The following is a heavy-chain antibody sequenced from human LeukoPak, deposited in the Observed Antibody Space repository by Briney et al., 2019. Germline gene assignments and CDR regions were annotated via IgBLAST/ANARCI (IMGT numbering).Heavy chain of an antibody. CDR3: ATSIAAAGTPLDY. Sequence: VASVKVSCKASGGTFSSYTISWVRQAPGQGLEWMGRIIPILGIANYAQKFQGRVTITADKSTSTAYMELSSLRSEDTAMYYCATSIAAAGTPLDYWGQGTLVTVSS. D-gene: IGHD6-13*01. CDR1: GGTFSSYT. CDR2: IIPILGIA. V-gene: IGHV1-69*02. J-gene: IGHJ4*02.